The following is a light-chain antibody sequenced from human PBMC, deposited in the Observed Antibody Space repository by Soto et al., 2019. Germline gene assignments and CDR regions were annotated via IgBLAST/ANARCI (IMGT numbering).Light chain of an antibody. CDR3: QQRSNWPPTWT. V-gene: IGKV3-11*01. CDR1: QSVSSY. J-gene: IGKJ1*01. CDR2: DAS. Sequence: EIVLPQSPATLSLSPGERATLSCRASQSVSSYLAWYQQKPGQAPRLLIYDASNRATGIPARFSGSGSGTDFTLTISSLEPEDFAVYYCQQRSNWPPTWTFGQVTKVEIK.